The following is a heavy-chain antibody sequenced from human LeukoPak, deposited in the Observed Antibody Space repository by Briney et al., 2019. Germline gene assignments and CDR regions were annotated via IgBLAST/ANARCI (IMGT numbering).Heavy chain of an antibody. J-gene: IGHJ3*02. D-gene: IGHD1-1*01. CDR3: ARVLTWNDVSVDAFDI. CDR1: GFTVSSNY. Sequence: GGSLRLSCAASGFTVSSNYMSWVRQAPGKGLEWVANIKQDGSEKYYVDSVKGRFTISRDNAKNSLYLQMNSLRAEDTAVYYCARVLTWNDVSVDAFDIWGQGTMVTVSS. CDR2: IKQDGSEK. V-gene: IGHV3-7*01.